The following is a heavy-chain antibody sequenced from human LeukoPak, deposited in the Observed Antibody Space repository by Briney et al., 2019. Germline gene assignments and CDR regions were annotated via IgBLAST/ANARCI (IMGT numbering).Heavy chain of an antibody. CDR2: IITYNGNT. V-gene: IGHV1-18*01. J-gene: IGHJ4*02. Sequence: ASVKVSCKASGYTFTSYGISWVRQAPGQGLEWMGWIITYNGNTNYAQKLQGRVTMATDTSTSTAYMELRSLRSDDTAVYYCARDQYGDNFPGYWGQGTLVTVSS. CDR3: ARDQYGDNFPGY. D-gene: IGHD4-17*01. CDR1: GYTFTSYG.